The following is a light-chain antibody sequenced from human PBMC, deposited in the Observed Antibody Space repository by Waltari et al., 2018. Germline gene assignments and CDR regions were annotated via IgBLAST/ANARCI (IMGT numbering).Light chain of an antibody. V-gene: IGKV3-20*01. Sequence: EIVLTQSPGILSLSPGERATLSCRASQSVSRALAWYQQKPGQAPRLLIYGASSRATDIPDRVSSSGSGTDFSLTINRLEPEDFAVYYCQHYVRLPATFGQGTKVEIK. CDR3: QHYVRLPAT. J-gene: IGKJ1*01. CDR1: QSVSRA. CDR2: GAS.